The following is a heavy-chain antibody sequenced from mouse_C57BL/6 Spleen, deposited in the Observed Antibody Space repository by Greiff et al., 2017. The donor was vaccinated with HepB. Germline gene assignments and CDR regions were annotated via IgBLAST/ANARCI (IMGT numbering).Heavy chain of an antibody. Sequence: QVQLQQPGAELVRPGSSVKLSCKASGYTFTSYWMDWVKQRPGQGLEWIGNIYPSDSETHYNQKFKDKATLTVDKSSSTAYMQLSSLTSEDSAVYYCARNYYGSSSAWFAYRGQGTLVTVSA. CDR1: GYTFTSYW. D-gene: IGHD1-1*01. CDR2: IYPSDSET. CDR3: ARNYYGSSSAWFAY. J-gene: IGHJ3*01. V-gene: IGHV1-61*01.